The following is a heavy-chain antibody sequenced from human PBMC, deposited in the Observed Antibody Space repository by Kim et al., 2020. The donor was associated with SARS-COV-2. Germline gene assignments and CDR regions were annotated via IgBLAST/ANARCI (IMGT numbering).Heavy chain of an antibody. D-gene: IGHD1-7*01. CDR2: IYPGDSDT. V-gene: IGHV5-51*01. J-gene: IGHJ3*02. CDR1: GYSFTSYW. CDR3: ASNGITGTSPDAFDI. Sequence: GESLKISCKGSGYSFTSYWIGWVRQMPGKGLEWMGIIYPGDSDTRYSPSFQGQVTISADKSISTAYLQWSSLKASDTAMYYCASNGITGTSPDAFDIWGQGTMVTVSS.